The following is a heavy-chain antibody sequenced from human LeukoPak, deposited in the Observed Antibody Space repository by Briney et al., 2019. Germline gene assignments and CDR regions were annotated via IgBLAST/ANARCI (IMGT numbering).Heavy chain of an antibody. CDR3: ARGARGYSGYDRDY. J-gene: IGHJ4*01. CDR1: GYTFTGYY. D-gene: IGHD5-12*01. V-gene: IGHV1-2*02. CDR2: TNPNSGGT. Sequence: GASVKVSCTASGYTFTGYYMHRVRHAPGPGPEWLGSTNPNSGGTNYAKKFQGRVTMTRDTSISTAYMELSRLRSDDTAVYYCARGARGYSGYDRDYWGQGTLVTVSS.